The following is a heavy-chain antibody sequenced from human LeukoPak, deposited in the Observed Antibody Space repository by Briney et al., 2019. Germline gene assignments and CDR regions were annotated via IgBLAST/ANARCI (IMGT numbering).Heavy chain of an antibody. CDR3: AKEGSRAPWYYYGMDV. J-gene: IGHJ6*02. CDR2: ISSSSSYI. D-gene: IGHD5-24*01. V-gene: IGHV3-21*01. CDR1: GFTFSSYS. Sequence: PGGSLRLSCAASGFTFSSYSMNWVRQAPGKGLEWVSSISSSSSYIYYADSVKDRFTISRDNAKNSLYLQMNSLRAEDTAVYYCAKEGSRAPWYYYGMDVWGQGTTVTVSS.